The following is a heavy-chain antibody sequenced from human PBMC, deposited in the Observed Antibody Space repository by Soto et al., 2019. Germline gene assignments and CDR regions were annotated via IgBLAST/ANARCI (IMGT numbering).Heavy chain of an antibody. V-gene: IGHV5-10-1*01. CDR3: ARGDYYDSSGYYSDY. D-gene: IGHD3-22*01. CDR1: GYSFTSYW. J-gene: IGHJ4*02. CDR2: IDLRDSHT. Sequence: GESLKISCKGSGYSFTSYWISWVRQMPGKGLELMGRIDLRDSHTNYSPSFQGRVTISADKSISTAYLQWSSLKASDTAMYFCARGDYYDSSGYYSDYWGQGTLVTVSS.